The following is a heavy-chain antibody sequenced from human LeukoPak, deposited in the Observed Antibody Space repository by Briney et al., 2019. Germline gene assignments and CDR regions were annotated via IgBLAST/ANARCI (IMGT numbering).Heavy chain of an antibody. Sequence: ASVKVSCKASGYTFTSYGISWVRQAPGQGLEWMGWISAYNGNTNYAQKLQGRVTMTTDTSTSTAYMELRSLRSDDTAVYYCARVRGPRGYDSSGYYSYYFDYWGQGTLVTVSS. CDR2: ISAYNGNT. D-gene: IGHD3-22*01. CDR1: GYTFTSYG. CDR3: ARVRGPRGYDSSGYYSYYFDY. J-gene: IGHJ4*02. V-gene: IGHV1-18*01.